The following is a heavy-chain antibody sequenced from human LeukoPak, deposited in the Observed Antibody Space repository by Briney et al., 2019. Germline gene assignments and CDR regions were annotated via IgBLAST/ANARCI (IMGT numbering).Heavy chain of an antibody. D-gene: IGHD6-19*01. CDR1: GFTVGDFA. V-gene: IGHV3-49*03. J-gene: IGHJ1*01. Sequence: GGSLRLSCTASGFTVGDFAMSWFRQAPGKGLEWVGIIRSKGYGGTTEYAASVKGRFTISRDDSKSIAYLQMNSLKTEDTAVYYCTRDLKAGNRGYWGQGTLVTVSS. CDR3: TRDLKAGNRGY. CDR2: IRSKGYGGTT.